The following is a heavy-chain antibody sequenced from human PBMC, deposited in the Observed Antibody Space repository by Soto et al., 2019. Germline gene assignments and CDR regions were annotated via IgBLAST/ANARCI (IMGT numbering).Heavy chain of an antibody. Sequence: QVQLVQSGAEVKKPGASVKVSCKASGYTFTSYGISWVRRAPGQGLEWMGWISAYNGKTNYAQKLQGRVPMTTVTSTSKADMELRSLRSDDAAVYYWARGGSSSWYYFFAFDIWGEGTMVTLSS. CDR3: ARGGSSSWYYFFAFDI. CDR1: GYTFTSYG. V-gene: IGHV1-18*01. D-gene: IGHD6-13*01. J-gene: IGHJ3*02. CDR2: ISAYNGKT.